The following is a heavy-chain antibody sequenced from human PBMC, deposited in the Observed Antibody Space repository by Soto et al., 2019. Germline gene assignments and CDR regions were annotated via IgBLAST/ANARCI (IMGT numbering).Heavy chain of an antibody. D-gene: IGHD3-10*01. CDR3: AKLGSISWSPHYYFDY. CDR2: ITGSGDDT. CDR1: GFTFNNYA. V-gene: IGHV3-23*01. Sequence: EVQLLESGGGLVQPEGSLRLSCAASGFTFNNYAMGWVRQAPGKGLEWVSAITGSGDDTYYLDSVKGRFTISRDNSKNTLYLQMNSLRAEDTAIYYCAKLGSISWSPHYYFDYWGQGTLVTVSS. J-gene: IGHJ4*02.